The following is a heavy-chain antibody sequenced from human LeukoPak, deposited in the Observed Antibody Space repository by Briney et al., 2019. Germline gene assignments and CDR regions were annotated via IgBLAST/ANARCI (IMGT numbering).Heavy chain of an antibody. D-gene: IGHD5-18*01. J-gene: IGHJ4*02. CDR2: ISRSGTTI. CDR3: ARASGYTYGDFDY. CDR1: GFTFSSYE. Sequence: GGSLRLSCAASGFTFSSYEMNWVRQAPGKGLEWVSYISRSGTTIYYADSVKGRFTISRDNATNSLFLQMNSLRAEDTAVYYCARASGYTYGDFDYWGQGTLVTVSS. V-gene: IGHV3-48*03.